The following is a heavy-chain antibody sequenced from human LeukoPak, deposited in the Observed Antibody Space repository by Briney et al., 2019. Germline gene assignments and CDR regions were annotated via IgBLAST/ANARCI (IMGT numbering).Heavy chain of an antibody. D-gene: IGHD6-13*01. CDR1: GFTFDDYA. Sequence: GGSLRLSCAASGFTFDDYAMHWVRQAPGKGLEWVSGISWNSGSIGYADSVKGRFTISRDNAKNSLYLQMNSLRAEDTALYYCAKGQQLVHDDAFDIWGQGTMVTVSS. J-gene: IGHJ3*02. CDR3: AKGQQLVHDDAFDI. V-gene: IGHV3-9*01. CDR2: ISWNSGSI.